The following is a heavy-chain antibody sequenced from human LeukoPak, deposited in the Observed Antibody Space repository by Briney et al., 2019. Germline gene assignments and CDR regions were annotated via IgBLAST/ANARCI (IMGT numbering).Heavy chain of an antibody. Sequence: SQTLSLTCAVYGGSFSGYYWSWIRQPPGKGLEWIGEINHSGSTNYNPSLKSRVTISVDTSKNQFSLKLSSVTAADTAVYYCARVQPYNWNYMDYWGQGTLVTVSS. CDR1: GGSFSGYY. V-gene: IGHV4-34*01. D-gene: IGHD1-20*01. CDR2: INHSGST. CDR3: ARVQPYNWNYMDY. J-gene: IGHJ4*02.